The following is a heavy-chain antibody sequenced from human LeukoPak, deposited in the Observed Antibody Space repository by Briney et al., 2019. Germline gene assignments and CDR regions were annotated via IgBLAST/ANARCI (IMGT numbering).Heavy chain of an antibody. Sequence: SETLSLTCAVYGGSFSGYYWSWIRQPPGKGLEWIGEINHSGSTNYNPSLKSRVTISVDTSKNQFSLKLSSVTAADTAVYYRARGPVQLWLPDYWGQGTLVTVSS. V-gene: IGHV4-34*01. CDR2: INHSGST. J-gene: IGHJ4*02. CDR1: GGSFSGYY. D-gene: IGHD5-18*01. CDR3: ARGPVQLWLPDY.